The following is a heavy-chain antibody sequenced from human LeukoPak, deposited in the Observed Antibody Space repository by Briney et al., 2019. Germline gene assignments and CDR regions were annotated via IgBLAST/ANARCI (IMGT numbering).Heavy chain of an antibody. D-gene: IGHD6-19*01. CDR3: AKTVRQWLANDAFAI. Sequence: SETLSLTCSVSGGSISSFYWSWIRQPPGKGLEWIGYVSYIGSTSYNPSLKSRVTISVDTSKNQFSLKLTSVTAADTAVYYCAKTVRQWLANDAFAIWGQGTMVTVSS. CDR1: GGSISSFY. CDR2: VSYIGST. J-gene: IGHJ3*02. V-gene: IGHV4-59*01.